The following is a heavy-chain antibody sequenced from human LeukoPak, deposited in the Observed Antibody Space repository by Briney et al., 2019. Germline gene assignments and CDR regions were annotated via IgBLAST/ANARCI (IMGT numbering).Heavy chain of an antibody. V-gene: IGHV3-21*01. CDR3: TRKGSQWDFLVDY. D-gene: IGHD2/OR15-2a*01. J-gene: IGHJ4*02. CDR2: ITSSGRYI. CDR1: GFTFSSYS. Sequence: GGSLRLSCAASGFTFSSYSMNWVRQAPGKGLEWVSSITSSGRYIYYADSVKGRFTISRDNSENSLYLQMDSLTAEDTAVYYCTRKGSQWDFLVDYWGQGTWVAVSP.